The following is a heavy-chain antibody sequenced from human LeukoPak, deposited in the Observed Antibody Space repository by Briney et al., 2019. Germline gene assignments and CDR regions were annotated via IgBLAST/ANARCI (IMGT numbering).Heavy chain of an antibody. CDR2: INHSGST. J-gene: IGHJ4*02. CDR1: GGSFSGYY. CDR3: ARGINGGLGEAPTY. D-gene: IGHD3-10*01. Sequence: SESLSLTCAVYGGSFSGYYWSWIRQPPGKGLEWIGEINHSGSTNYNPSLKSRVTISVDTSKSQFSLKLSSVTAADTAVYYCARGINGGLGEAPTYWSQGTLVTVSS. V-gene: IGHV4-34*01.